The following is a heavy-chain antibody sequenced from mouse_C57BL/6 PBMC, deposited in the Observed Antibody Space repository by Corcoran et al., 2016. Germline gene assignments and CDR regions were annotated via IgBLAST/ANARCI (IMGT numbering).Heavy chain of an antibody. CDR3: ARTRDSSGYVWFAY. D-gene: IGHD3-2*02. J-gene: IGHJ3*01. CDR1: GYTFTDYN. Sequence: EVQLQQSGPELVKPGASVKIPCKASGYTFTDYNMDWVKQSHGKSLEWIGDINPNNGGTSYNQKFKGKATLTVDKSSSTAYMELRSLTSEDSAVYYCARTRDSSGYVWFAYWGQGTLVTVSA. CDR2: INPNNGGT. V-gene: IGHV1-18*01.